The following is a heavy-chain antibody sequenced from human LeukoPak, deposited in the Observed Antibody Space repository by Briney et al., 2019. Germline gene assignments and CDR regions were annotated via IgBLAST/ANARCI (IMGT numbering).Heavy chain of an antibody. J-gene: IGHJ4*02. CDR1: GFTFSTYV. CDR3: VRGTGY. Sequence: GGSLRLSCSVSGFTFSTYVMHWVCQAPGKGLEYVSAISSNGDNTYYADSVKGRFTISRDNSKNALYLQMSSLRADDTAVYYCVRGTGYWGQGTLVTVSS. V-gene: IGHV3-64D*06. CDR2: ISSNGDNT.